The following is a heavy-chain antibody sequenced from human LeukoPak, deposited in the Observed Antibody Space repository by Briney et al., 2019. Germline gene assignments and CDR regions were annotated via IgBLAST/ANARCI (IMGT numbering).Heavy chain of an antibody. D-gene: IGHD3-9*01. CDR3: AREGDKDILTGYCNV. J-gene: IGHJ4*02. Sequence: ASVKVSCKASGGTFSRYGVSWVRQAPGQGLEWLGRFIPLLGTTSCSQKFQGRVTITADESTTAAYMELIGLTSDDTAVYYSAREGDKDILTGYCNVGGRGTVV. CDR1: GGTFSRYG. V-gene: IGHV1-69*11. CDR2: FIPLLGTT.